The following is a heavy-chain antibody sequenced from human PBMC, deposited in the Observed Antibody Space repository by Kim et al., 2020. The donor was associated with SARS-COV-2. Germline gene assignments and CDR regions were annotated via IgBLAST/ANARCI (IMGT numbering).Heavy chain of an antibody. V-gene: IGHV4-39*01. CDR3: ARHPTHYYDSSGYYYALYKDWYFDL. D-gene: IGHD3-22*01. Sequence: SETLSLTCTVSGGSISSSSYYWGWIRQPPGKGLEWIGSIYYSGSTYYNPSLKSRVTISVDTSKNQFSLKLSSVTAADTAVYYCARHPTHYYDSSGYYYALYKDWYFDLWGRGTLVTVSS. CDR2: IYYSGST. CDR1: GGSISSSSYY. J-gene: IGHJ2*01.